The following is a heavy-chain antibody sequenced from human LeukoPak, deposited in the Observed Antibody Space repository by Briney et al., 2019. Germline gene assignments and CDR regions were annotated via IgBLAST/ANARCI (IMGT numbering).Heavy chain of an antibody. J-gene: IGHJ4*02. D-gene: IGHD3-22*01. CDR2: FDPEKGET. Sequence: VASVKVSCKVSGYTLTELSMHWVRQAPGKGFEWMGRFDPEKGETIYAQKFQGRVTMTEDTSTDTAYMELGSLRSEDTAVYYCATEGYYDSSGYYNDYWGQGTLVTVSS. CDR3: ATEGYYDSSGYYNDY. CDR1: GYTLTELS. V-gene: IGHV1-24*01.